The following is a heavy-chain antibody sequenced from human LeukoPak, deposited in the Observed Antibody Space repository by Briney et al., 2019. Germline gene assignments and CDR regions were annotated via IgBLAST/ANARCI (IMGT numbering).Heavy chain of an antibody. CDR2: ISWNGNSI. CDR1: GFSFDDYA. Sequence: PGRSLRLSCAASGFSFDDYAMHWVRQAPGKGLEWVSAISWNGNSIVYADSVKGRFTIARDNAKNSLYLQMNSLRAEDTALYYCARGTYGDYDFDYWGQGTLVTVSS. CDR3: ARGTYGDYDFDY. D-gene: IGHD4-17*01. J-gene: IGHJ4*02. V-gene: IGHV3-9*01.